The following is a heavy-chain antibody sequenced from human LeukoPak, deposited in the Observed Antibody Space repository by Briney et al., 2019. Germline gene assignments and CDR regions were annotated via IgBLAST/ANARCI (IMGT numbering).Heavy chain of an antibody. J-gene: IGHJ3*02. V-gene: IGHV4-59*01. CDR3: AREAAIAGDEDAFDI. CDR1: GGSISSYY. Sequence: PSETLSLTCTVSGGSISSYYWSWIRQPPGKGREWIGYIYYSGSTNYNPSLKSRVTISVDTSKNQFSLKLSSVTAADTAVYYCAREAAIAGDEDAFDIWGQGTMVTVSS. D-gene: IGHD6-13*01. CDR2: IYYSGST.